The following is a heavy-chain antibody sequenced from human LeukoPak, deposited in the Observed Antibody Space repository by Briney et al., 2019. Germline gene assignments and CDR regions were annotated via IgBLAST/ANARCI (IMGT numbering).Heavy chain of an antibody. J-gene: IGHJ4*02. CDR1: GGSFSGYY. CDR3: ARDGDYFDY. D-gene: IGHD4-17*01. Sequence: SETLSLTCAVYGGSFSGYYWSWIRQPLGKGLEWIGEINHSGSTNYNPSLKSRVTISVDTSKNQFSLKLSSVTAADTAVYYCARDGDYFDYWGQGTLVTVSS. V-gene: IGHV4-34*01. CDR2: INHSGST.